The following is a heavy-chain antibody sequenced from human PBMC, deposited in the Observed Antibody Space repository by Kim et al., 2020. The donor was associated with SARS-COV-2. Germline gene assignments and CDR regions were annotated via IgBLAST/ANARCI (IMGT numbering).Heavy chain of an antibody. J-gene: IGHJ5*02. Sequence: SGPTLVNPTETVTLTYTFSGFSLSTRGVCVSWIRRPPGKALEWLARIDWDDDKYYMKSLKTRLTISKDTSKNQVVLTMTNMDPVDTATYYCARTHSAGRGTTVTASKRYWFDPWGQGILVTVSS. CDR1: GFSLSTRGVC. CDR2: IDWDDDK. V-gene: IGHV2-70*11. D-gene: IGHD4-4*01. CDR3: ARTHSAGRGTTVTASKRYWFDP.